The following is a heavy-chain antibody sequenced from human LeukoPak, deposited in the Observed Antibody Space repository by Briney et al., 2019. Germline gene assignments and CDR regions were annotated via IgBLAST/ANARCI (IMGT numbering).Heavy chain of an antibody. CDR2: INTDGMST. CDR3: ASPLPATTGLHY. J-gene: IGHJ4*02. Sequence: GGSLRLSCAASGAHFSNYWMHWDRQVPGKGLVWVSRINTDGMSTTYADSVRGRFTISRDNAMNTVYLQMNSLRAEDTAVYYCASPLPATTGLHYWGQGILVTVSS. V-gene: IGHV3-74*01. D-gene: IGHD2-8*02. CDR1: GAHFSNYW.